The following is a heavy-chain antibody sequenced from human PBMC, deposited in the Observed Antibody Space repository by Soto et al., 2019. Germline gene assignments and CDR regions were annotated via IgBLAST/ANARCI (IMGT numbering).Heavy chain of an antibody. J-gene: IGHJ6*02. CDR1: GGSISSSSY. CDR2: IYSIGST. Sequence: QLQLQESGPGLVKPSETLSLTCTVSGGSISSSSYWGWIRQPPGKGLEWIGSIYSIGSTYYNPSLKSRVTISVDTSKNQFSLKLSSVTAADTAVYYCRRSSRYSRDVWGQGTTVTVSS. D-gene: IGHD6-13*01. V-gene: IGHV4-39*01. CDR3: RRSSRYSRDV.